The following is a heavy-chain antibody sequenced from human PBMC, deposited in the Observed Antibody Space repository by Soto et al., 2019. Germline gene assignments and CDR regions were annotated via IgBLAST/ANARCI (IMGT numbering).Heavy chain of an antibody. CDR3: ARVDSMGEYYYYYYGMDV. CDR1: GGSISSYY. V-gene: IGHV4-59*01. D-gene: IGHD3-10*01. J-gene: IGHJ6*02. Sequence: ASETLSLTCTVSGGSISSYYWSWIRQPPGKGLEWIGYIYYSGSTNYNPSLKSRVTISVDTSKNQFSLKLSSVTAADTAVYYCARVDSMGEYYYYYYGMDVWGQGTTVTVSS. CDR2: IYYSGST.